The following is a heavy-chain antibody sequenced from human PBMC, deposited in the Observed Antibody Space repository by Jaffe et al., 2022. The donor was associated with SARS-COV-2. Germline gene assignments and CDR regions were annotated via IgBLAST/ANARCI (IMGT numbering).Heavy chain of an antibody. V-gene: IGHV3-73*01. Sequence: EVQLVESGGGLVQPGGSLKLSCAASGFTFSGSAMHWVRQASGKGLEWVGRIRSKANSYATAYAASVKGRFTISRDDSKNTAYLQMNSLKTEDTAVYYCTRHQDSSGYYYNWFDPWGQGTLVTVSS. CDR1: GFTFSGSA. CDR2: IRSKANSYAT. J-gene: IGHJ5*02. CDR3: TRHQDSSGYYYNWFDP. D-gene: IGHD3-22*01.